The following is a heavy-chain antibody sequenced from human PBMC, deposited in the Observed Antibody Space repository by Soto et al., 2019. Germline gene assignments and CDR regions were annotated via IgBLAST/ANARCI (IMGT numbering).Heavy chain of an antibody. CDR2: ISGSGGGT. J-gene: IGHJ4*02. D-gene: IGHD1-1*01. CDR1: GFTFSSYA. Sequence: LRLSCAASGFTFSSYAMSWVRQAPGKGLEWVSSISGSGGGTYYADSVKGRFTFSRDNSKNTLYLQMNSLRAEDTAVYYCAKFGMATTKRSPPYYIDYWGQGXLVTVYS. CDR3: AKFGMATTKRSPPYYIDY. V-gene: IGHV3-23*01.